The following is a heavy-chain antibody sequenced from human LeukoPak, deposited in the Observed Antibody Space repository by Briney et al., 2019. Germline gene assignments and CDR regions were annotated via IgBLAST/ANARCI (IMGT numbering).Heavy chain of an antibody. CDR1: GFTFSDYY. V-gene: IGHV3-30*02. J-gene: IGHJ4*02. D-gene: IGHD3-3*01. CDR2: IGHDGSGK. Sequence: GGSLRLSCTASGFTFSDYYMSWVRQAPGKGLEWVAFIGHDGSGKHYADSVRGRITISRDNSKNTVFLQMNSLRAEDTAVYYRARAYDFWSGLYWGQGTLVTVSS. CDR3: ARAYDFWSGLY.